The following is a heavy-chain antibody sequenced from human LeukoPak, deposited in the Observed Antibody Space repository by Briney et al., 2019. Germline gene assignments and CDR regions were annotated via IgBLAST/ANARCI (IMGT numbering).Heavy chain of an antibody. V-gene: IGHV1-2*06. D-gene: IGHD3-9*01. Sequence: GASVKVSCKASEYTFTGYYMHWVRQAPGQGLEWMGRINPNSGGTDYAQNFQGRVTMTRDTSISTAYMELSRLRSDDTAVYYCARETGYFDFDYWGQGTLVTVSS. CDR3: ARETGYFDFDY. CDR1: EYTFTGYY. CDR2: INPNSGGT. J-gene: IGHJ4*02.